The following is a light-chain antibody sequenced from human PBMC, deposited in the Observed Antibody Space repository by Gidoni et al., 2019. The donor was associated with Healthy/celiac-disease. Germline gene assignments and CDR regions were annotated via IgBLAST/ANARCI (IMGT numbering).Light chain of an antibody. CDR2: AAS. CDR1: QSISSY. J-gene: IGKJ2*03. CDR3: QQSYSTPKS. Sequence: DIQMTQSPPSLSASVGDRVTITCRASQSISSYLYWYQQKPGKAPKLLIYAASSLQSGVPSRFSGSGSGADFTLTISSLQPEDFATYYCQQSYSTPKSFGQGTKLEI. V-gene: IGKV1-39*01.